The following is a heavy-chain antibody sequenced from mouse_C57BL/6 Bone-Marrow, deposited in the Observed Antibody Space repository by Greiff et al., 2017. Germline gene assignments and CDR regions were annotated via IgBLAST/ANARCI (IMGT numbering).Heavy chain of an antibody. V-gene: IGHV10-3*01. CDR1: GFTFNTYA. D-gene: IGHD4-1*01. Sequence: EVQVVESGGGLVQPKGSLKLSCAASGFTFNTYAMHWVRQAPGKGLEWVARIRSKSSNYATYYADAVKDSFTISRDDSQSMLYLQMNNLKPEDTAMYYCVRDRPGTRDWYFDVWGTGTTVTVSS. CDR2: IRSKSSNYAT. J-gene: IGHJ1*03. CDR3: VRDRPGTRDWYFDV.